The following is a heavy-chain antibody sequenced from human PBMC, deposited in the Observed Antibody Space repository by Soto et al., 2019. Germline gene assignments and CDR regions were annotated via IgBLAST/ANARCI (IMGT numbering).Heavy chain of an antibody. Sequence: GGSLRLSCAASGFTFSSYAMSWVRQAPGKGLEWVSAISGSGGSTYYADSVKGRFTISRDNSKNTLYLQMNSLRAEDTAVYYCAKGPAGSQFSSSYYYYYYMDVWDKGTTVTSP. V-gene: IGHV3-23*01. CDR2: ISGSGGST. CDR1: GFTFSSYA. J-gene: IGHJ6*03. D-gene: IGHD3-10*01. CDR3: AKGPAGSQFSSSYYYYYYMDV.